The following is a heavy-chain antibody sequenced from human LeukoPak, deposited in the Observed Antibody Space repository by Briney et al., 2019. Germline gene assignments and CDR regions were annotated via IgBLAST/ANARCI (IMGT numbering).Heavy chain of an antibody. CDR2: ISGSGGST. CDR3: AKDQDFYDSGGIDY. Sequence: GGSLRLSCAASGFTFTNYAMSWVRQAPGKGLEWVSGISGSGGSTYYADSVKGRFTISRDNSRNTLYLQMNSLRAEDTAVYYCAKDQDFYDSGGIDYWGQGTLVTVSS. V-gene: IGHV3-23*01. CDR1: GFTFTNYA. J-gene: IGHJ4*02. D-gene: IGHD3-10*01.